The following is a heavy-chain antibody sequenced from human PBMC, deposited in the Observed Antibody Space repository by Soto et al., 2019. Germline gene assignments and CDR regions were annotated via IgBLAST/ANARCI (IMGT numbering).Heavy chain of an antibody. D-gene: IGHD3-22*01. CDR3: ATKVLYYYDSSGYYWNY. J-gene: IGHJ4*02. V-gene: IGHV1-24*01. Sequence: ASVKVSCKVSGYTFSDLSIHWVRQAPGKGLEWMGGFDAEDDGTIYAQNFQGRVTMTEDRFTDTAYMELRSLRSEDTAVYFCATKVLYYYDSSGYYWNYWGQGTPVTVSS. CDR1: GYTFSDLS. CDR2: FDAEDDGT.